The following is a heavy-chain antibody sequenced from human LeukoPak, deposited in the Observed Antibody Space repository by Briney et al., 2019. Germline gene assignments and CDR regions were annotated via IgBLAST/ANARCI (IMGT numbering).Heavy chain of an antibody. D-gene: IGHD6-6*01. CDR3: AKDGISWYYYFDV. CDR2: INPNSGGT. J-gene: IGHJ6*03. Sequence: ASVKVSCKASGYTFTGYYMHWVRQAPGQGLEWMGWINPNSGGTNYAQKFQGRVTMTRDTSISTAYMELSSLRAEDTAVYYCAKDGISWYYYFDVWGKGTTVTISS. V-gene: IGHV1-2*02. CDR1: GYTFTGYY.